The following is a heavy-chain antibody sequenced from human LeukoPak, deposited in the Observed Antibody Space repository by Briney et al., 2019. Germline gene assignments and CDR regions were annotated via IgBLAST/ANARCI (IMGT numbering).Heavy chain of an antibody. CDR2: IYYSGST. CDR1: GGSISRSSYY. J-gene: IGHJ4*02. Sequence: SETLSLTCTVSGGSISRSSYYWGWIRQPPGKGLEWIGSIYYSGSTYYNPSLKSRVTISVDTSKNQFSLKLSSVTAADTAVYYCARHPPVRGVIVKPLYYFDYWGQGTLVTVSS. D-gene: IGHD3-10*01. V-gene: IGHV4-39*01. CDR3: ARHPPVRGVIVKPLYYFDY.